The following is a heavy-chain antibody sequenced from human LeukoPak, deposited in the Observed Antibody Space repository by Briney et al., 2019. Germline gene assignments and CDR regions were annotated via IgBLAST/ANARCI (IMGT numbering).Heavy chain of an antibody. CDR2: IYSGGRT. CDR3: ARYSSTWNVAFDI. D-gene: IGHD6-13*01. Sequence: GGSLRLSCAASGFTVSNSYMSWVRQAPGKGLEWVSLIYSGGRTYYTDSVKGRFTISRDNAKNSLHLQMNSLRADDTAVYYCARYSSTWNVAFDIWGQGTMVTVSS. CDR1: GFTVSNSY. J-gene: IGHJ3*02. V-gene: IGHV3-53*01.